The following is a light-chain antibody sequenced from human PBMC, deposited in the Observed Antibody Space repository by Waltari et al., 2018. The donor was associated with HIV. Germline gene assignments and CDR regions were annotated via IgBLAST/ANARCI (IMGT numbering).Light chain of an antibody. V-gene: IGLV2-14*01. Sequence: HFALTQPASVSGSPGQSITVSCTGTNSAIGYYNHVPWYQQHPGKAPKLIIYEVSNRPSGVSNRFSGSKSGNTASLTISGLQAEDEADYFCSSLTNSATLSVLFGGGTKLTVL. J-gene: IGLJ3*02. CDR2: EVS. CDR3: SSLTNSATLSVL. CDR1: NSAIGYYNH.